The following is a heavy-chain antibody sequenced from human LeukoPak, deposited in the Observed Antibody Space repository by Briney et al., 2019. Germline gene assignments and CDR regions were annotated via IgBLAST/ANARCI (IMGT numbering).Heavy chain of an antibody. V-gene: IGHV1-2*02. D-gene: IGHD2-15*01. CDR2: INPNSGGT. Sequence: ASVKVSCKASGYTFTGYYMHWVRQAPGQGLEWMGWINPNSGGTNYAQKFQGRVTMTSDTSISTAYMELSRLRSDDTAVYYCARDRGYCSGGSCFDAFDIWGQGTMVTVSS. CDR1: GYTFTGYY. CDR3: ARDRGYCSGGSCFDAFDI. J-gene: IGHJ3*02.